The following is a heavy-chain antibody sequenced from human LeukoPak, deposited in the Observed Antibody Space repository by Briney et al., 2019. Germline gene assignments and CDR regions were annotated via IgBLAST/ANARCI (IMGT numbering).Heavy chain of an antibody. CDR3: ARDRHSNGWTYFDY. J-gene: IGHJ4*02. CDR1: GASISGGGYY. V-gene: IGHV4-61*02. D-gene: IGHD6-19*01. Sequence: PSQTLSLTCTVSGASISGGGYYWPWIRQPAGKGLEWIGRFYTSGNTNYNPSLKSRVTISVDTSKNQFSLMLSSVTAADTAVYYCARDRHSNGWTYFDYWGQGALVTVSS. CDR2: FYTSGNT.